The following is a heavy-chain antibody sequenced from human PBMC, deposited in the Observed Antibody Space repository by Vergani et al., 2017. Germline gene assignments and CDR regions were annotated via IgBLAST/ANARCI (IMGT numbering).Heavy chain of an antibody. D-gene: IGHD4-17*01. V-gene: IGHV3-48*01. CDR1: GFTFSSYS. CDR2: ISSSSSTI. CDR3: ARRDCGDYVTFRDY. J-gene: IGHJ4*02. Sequence: EVQLVESGGGLVQPGGSLRLSCAASGFTFSSYSMNWVRQAPGKGLEWVSYISSSSSTIYYADSVKGRFTISRDNAKNSLYLQMNSLRAEDTAVYYCARRDCGDYVTFRDYWGQGTLVTVSS.